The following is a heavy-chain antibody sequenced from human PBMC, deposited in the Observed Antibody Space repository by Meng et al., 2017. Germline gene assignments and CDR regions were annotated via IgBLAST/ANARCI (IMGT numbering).Heavy chain of an antibody. CDR1: GFTFSSYG. D-gene: IGHD6-6*01. J-gene: IGHJ6*02. V-gene: IGHV3-33*01. Sequence: GESLKISCAASGFTFSSYGMHWVRQAPGKGLEWVAVIWYDGSNKYYADSVKGRFTISRDNSKNTLYLQMNSLRAEDTAVYDCARGVRAPVDYYYYGMDVWGQGTTVTVSS. CDR3: ARGVRAPVDYYYYGMDV. CDR2: IWYDGSNK.